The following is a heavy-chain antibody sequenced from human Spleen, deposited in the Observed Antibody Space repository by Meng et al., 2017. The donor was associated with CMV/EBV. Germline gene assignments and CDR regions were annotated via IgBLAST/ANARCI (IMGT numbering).Heavy chain of an antibody. Sequence: QGELGRSGAEVKKPGASVKVSCKASGYTFTGYYMHWVRQAPGQGLEWMGWINPNRGGTNYAQKFQGRVTMTRDTSISTAYMELSRLRSDDTAVYYCASGLAVAGTSLWGQGTLVTVSS. CDR1: GYTFTGYY. D-gene: IGHD6-19*01. CDR2: INPNRGGT. J-gene: IGHJ4*02. V-gene: IGHV1-2*02. CDR3: ASGLAVAGTSL.